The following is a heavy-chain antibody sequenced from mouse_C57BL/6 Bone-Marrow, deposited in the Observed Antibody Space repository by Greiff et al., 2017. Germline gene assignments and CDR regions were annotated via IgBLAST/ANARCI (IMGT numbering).Heavy chain of an antibody. CDR1: GYTFTSYW. Sequence: QVQLQQPGAELVKPGASVKMSCKASGYTFTSYWMPWVKQRPGQGLEWIGDIYPCNGCTNYNQKFKGKATLTVDTSSSTAYMQLSSLTSADSAVYDSARRNNGVYFDVWGTGTTVTVSS. D-gene: IGHD1-3*01. CDR3: ARRNNGVYFDV. CDR2: IYPCNGCT. J-gene: IGHJ1*03. V-gene: IGHV1-55*01.